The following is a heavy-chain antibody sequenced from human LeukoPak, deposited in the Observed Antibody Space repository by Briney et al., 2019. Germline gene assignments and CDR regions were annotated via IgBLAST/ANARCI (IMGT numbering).Heavy chain of an antibody. Sequence: PGGSLRLSCAASGFTFSSYLMNWVRQAPGKGLEWVAYIKHDGTDKKYVDSVKGRFTISRDNAENSLFLQMDNLRAEDAAVYYCVRGGRPMEQLLDYWGQGTLVTVSS. CDR1: GFTFSSYL. D-gene: IGHD1/OR15-1a*01. J-gene: IGHJ4*02. CDR3: VRGGRPMEQLLDY. CDR2: IKHDGTDK. V-gene: IGHV3-7*01.